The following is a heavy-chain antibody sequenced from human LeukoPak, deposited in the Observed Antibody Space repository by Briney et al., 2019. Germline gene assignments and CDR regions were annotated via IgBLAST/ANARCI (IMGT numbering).Heavy chain of an antibody. Sequence: PGGSLRLSCAASGFTFSSHAMNWVRQALGKGLEWVSVISGSGGSTYYADSVKGRFTISRDNSKNTVYVQMNSLRVEDTAVYYCATSSTTYGSGNYDSRAFEDWGQGTLVTVSS. V-gene: IGHV3-23*01. CDR3: ATSSTTYGSGNYDSRAFED. J-gene: IGHJ4*02. D-gene: IGHD3-10*01. CDR1: GFTFSSHA. CDR2: ISGSGGST.